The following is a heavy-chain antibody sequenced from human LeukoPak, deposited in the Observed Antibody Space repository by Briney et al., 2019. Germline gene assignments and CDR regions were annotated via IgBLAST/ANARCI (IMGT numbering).Heavy chain of an antibody. Sequence: GGSLRLSCAASGFTVSSNYMTWVRQAPGRGVEWVSSIRPSGDNTYYGASVKGRFTISRDNSKKTVYLQMNNMRVDDTAVYYCARVAGWHWFDPWGQGTLVTVSS. CDR2: IRPSGDNT. V-gene: IGHV3-53*01. D-gene: IGHD6-19*01. CDR3: ARVAGWHWFDP. CDR1: GFTVSSNY. J-gene: IGHJ5*02.